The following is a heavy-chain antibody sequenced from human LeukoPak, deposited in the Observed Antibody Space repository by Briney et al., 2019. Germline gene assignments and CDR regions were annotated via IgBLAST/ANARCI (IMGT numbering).Heavy chain of an antibody. D-gene: IGHD1-1*01. Sequence: SETLSLTCAISGDSVSSNSDAWHWISQSPSRGLEWLGMTYYKSKWNNDYAVSVKSRITIQPDTSKNQFSLQLNSVTPEDTAVYYCARGGNDVEDFDHWGQGTLVTVSS. CDR1: GDSVSSNSDA. V-gene: IGHV6-1*01. J-gene: IGHJ4*02. CDR2: TYYKSKWNN. CDR3: ARGGNDVEDFDH.